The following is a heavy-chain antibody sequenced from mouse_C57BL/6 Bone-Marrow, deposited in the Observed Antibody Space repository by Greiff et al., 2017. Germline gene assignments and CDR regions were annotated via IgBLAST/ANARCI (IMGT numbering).Heavy chain of an antibody. J-gene: IGHJ3*01. V-gene: IGHV1-4*01. Sequence: VQLQQSGAELARPGASVKMSCKASGYTFTSYTMHWVKQRPGQGLEWIGYINPSSGYTKYNQKFKDKATLTADKSSSTAYMQLSSLTSEDSAVYYCAYGSSPWVAYWGQGTLVTVSA. CDR1: GYTFTSYT. CDR3: AYGSSPWVAY. D-gene: IGHD1-1*01. CDR2: INPSSGYT.